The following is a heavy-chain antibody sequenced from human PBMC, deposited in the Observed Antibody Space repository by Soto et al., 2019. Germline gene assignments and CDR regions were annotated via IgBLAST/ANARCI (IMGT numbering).Heavy chain of an antibody. CDR1: GYTFTNSG. CDR3: ARDQGITPLGVYSMYYYGMDV. Sequence: QVQLVQSGAEVKKPGASVKVSCKASGYTFTNSGISWVRQAPGQGLEWMGRISTDNGNTNYAQHLQGRVSMTTDTSTSTAYMDLRSLRSDDTAVYYCARDQGITPLGVYSMYYYGMDVWGQGTTVTVSS. D-gene: IGHD3-3*01. J-gene: IGHJ6*02. V-gene: IGHV1-18*01. CDR2: ISTDNGNT.